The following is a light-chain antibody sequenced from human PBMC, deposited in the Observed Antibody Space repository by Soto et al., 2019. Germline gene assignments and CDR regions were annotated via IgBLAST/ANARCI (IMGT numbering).Light chain of an antibody. J-gene: IGKJ1*01. CDR1: QSINTW. CDR2: DGS. CDR3: QQYQPFSRT. V-gene: IGKV1-5*01. Sequence: DIQMTQSPSTVSASVGDRITITCRASQSINTWLAWYRQRPGEAPQLLIYDGSTLAMGVPSRFSGSGSGTDFARSDSMLQPDDFAPFYCQQYQPFSRTFGQGPWVEVK.